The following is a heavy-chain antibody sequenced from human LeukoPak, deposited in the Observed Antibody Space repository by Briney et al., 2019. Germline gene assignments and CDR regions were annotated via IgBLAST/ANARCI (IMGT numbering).Heavy chain of an antibody. CDR2: IKQDGSEK. Sequence: GGSLRLSCAASGFTFSNYWMSWVRQAPGKGLEWVANIKQDGSEKHYVDSVKGRFTISTDNAKNSMDLQMNSLRAEDTAVYYCARAENGYCSSTSCYWGSYYYYYMDVWGKGTTVTVSS. CDR1: GFTFSNYW. V-gene: IGHV3-7*01. J-gene: IGHJ6*03. D-gene: IGHD2-2*01. CDR3: ARAENGYCSSTSCYWGSYYYYYMDV.